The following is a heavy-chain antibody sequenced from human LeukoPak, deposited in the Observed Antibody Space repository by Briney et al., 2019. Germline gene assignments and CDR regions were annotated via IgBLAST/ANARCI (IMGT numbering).Heavy chain of an antibody. J-gene: IGHJ6*03. CDR1: GGSISSNTYS. V-gene: IGHV4-39*07. CDR3: ARVSFKRARAYYYMDV. CDR2: IYYSGST. Sequence: SETLSLTCTVSGGSISSNTYSWGWIRQPPGKGLEWIGSIYYSGSTYYNPSLNSRVTISVDTSKNQFSLKLSSVTAADTAVYYCARVSFKRARAYYYMDVWGKGTTVTVSS. D-gene: IGHD5-12*01.